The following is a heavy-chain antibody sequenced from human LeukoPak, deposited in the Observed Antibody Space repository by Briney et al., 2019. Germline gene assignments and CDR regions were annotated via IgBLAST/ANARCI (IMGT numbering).Heavy chain of an antibody. D-gene: IGHD6-19*01. V-gene: IGHV1-18*01. CDR2: ISAYNGNT. CDR3: AKIYSSGLFGEYGKDV. J-gene: IGHJ6*02. CDR1: GYTFTSYG. Sequence: ASVKVSCKASGYTFTSYGISWVRQAPGQGLEWMGWISAYNGNTNYAQKLQGRVTMTTDTSTSTAYMELRSLRSDDTAVYYCAKIYSSGLFGEYGKDVWGQGTTVTVSS.